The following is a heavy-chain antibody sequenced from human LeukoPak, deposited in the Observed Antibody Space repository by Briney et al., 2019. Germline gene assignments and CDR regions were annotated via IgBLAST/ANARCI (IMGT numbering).Heavy chain of an antibody. D-gene: IGHD5-12*01. CDR2: IHSGGTT. Sequence: PGRSLRLSWAASGFTVSNDYMSWVRQAPGKGLEWVSVIHSGGTTNYADSVQGRFTISRDNSKTTVYLHMNSLRAEDTAVYYCARDSDSGYGPFASWGQGTLVTVSS. CDR1: GFTVSNDY. J-gene: IGHJ4*02. CDR3: ARDSDSGYGPFAS. V-gene: IGHV3-53*01.